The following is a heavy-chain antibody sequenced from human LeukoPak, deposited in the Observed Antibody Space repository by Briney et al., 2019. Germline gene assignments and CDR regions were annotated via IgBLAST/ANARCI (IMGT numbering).Heavy chain of an antibody. Sequence: GGSLRLSCAASGFTFSSYSMNWVRQAPGKGLEWVSSISSSSSYIYYADSVKGRFTISRDNAKNSLYLQMNSLRAEDTAVYYCATLAEGYSYGPFDYWGQGTLVTVSS. CDR2: ISSSSSYI. V-gene: IGHV3-21*01. D-gene: IGHD5-18*01. J-gene: IGHJ4*02. CDR3: ATLAEGYSYGPFDY. CDR1: GFTFSSYS.